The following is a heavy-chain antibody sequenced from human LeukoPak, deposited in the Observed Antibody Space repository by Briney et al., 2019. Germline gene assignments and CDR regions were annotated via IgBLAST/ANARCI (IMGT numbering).Heavy chain of an antibody. Sequence: GGSLRLSCAASGFTFSSYAMSWVRQAPGKGLEWVSSISSSSSYIYYADSVKGRFTISRDNAKNSLYLQMNSLRAEDTAVYYCARRYGYNYGDCWGQGTLVTVSS. CDR3: ARRYGYNYGDC. CDR1: GFTFSSYA. J-gene: IGHJ4*02. D-gene: IGHD5-24*01. CDR2: ISSSSSYI. V-gene: IGHV3-21*01.